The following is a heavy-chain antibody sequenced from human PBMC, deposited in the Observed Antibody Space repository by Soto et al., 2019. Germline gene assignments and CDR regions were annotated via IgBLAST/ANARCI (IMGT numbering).Heavy chain of an antibody. CDR2: ISSDGSRI. J-gene: IGHJ4*02. D-gene: IGHD6-19*01. CDR1: GFTFSNSY. Sequence: GGSLRLSCSASGFTFSNSYMHWVRQAPGKGLEYVSAISSDGSRIYYADSVKGRFTITRDNSKSTLFLQMISLSPADTAVYYCGKVLDTSGWYYYDYWGQGVLVTVSS. CDR3: GKVLDTSGWYYYDY. V-gene: IGHV3-64D*06.